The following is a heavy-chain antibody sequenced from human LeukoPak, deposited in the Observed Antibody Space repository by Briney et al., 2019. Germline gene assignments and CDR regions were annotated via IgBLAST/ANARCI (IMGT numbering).Heavy chain of an antibody. V-gene: IGHV3-23*01. Sequence: PGRSLRLSCAASGFTFSSYAMSWVRQAPGKGLEWVSAISGSGGSTYYADSVKGRFTISRDNSKNTLYLQMNSLRAEDTAVYYCATRPGVVPAAITMVWGKGTTVTVSS. J-gene: IGHJ6*04. D-gene: IGHD2-2*02. CDR3: ATRPGVVPAAITMV. CDR1: GFTFSSYA. CDR2: ISGSGGST.